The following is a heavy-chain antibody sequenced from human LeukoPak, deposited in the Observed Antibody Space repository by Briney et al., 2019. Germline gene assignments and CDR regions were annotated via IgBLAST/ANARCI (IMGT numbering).Heavy chain of an antibody. J-gene: IGHJ4*02. CDR3: ARDSSIIAAGDY. D-gene: IGHD6-13*01. CDR1: GYTFTGYY. Sequence: ASVKVSCKASGYTFTGYYIHWVRQAPGQGLEWMGWISAYNGNTNYAQKLQGRVTMTTDTSTSTAYMELRSLRSDDTAVYYCARDSSIIAAGDYWGQGTLVTVSS. CDR2: ISAYNGNT. V-gene: IGHV1-18*04.